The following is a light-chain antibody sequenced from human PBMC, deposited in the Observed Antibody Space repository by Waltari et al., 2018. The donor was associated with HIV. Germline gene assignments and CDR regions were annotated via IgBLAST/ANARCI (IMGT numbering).Light chain of an antibody. Sequence: QSALTQPASVSGFLGQSINISCNGISTDSRFYQYVSWYQQSPGKIPRLIIFDINNRPSGVSDHFSGSRSGNSASLTFSGLQSGDEAHYYCASNRLDYTLIFGGGTKLTVL. J-gene: IGLJ2*01. CDR2: DIN. CDR3: ASNRLDYTLI. V-gene: IGLV2-14*03. CDR1: STDSRFYQY.